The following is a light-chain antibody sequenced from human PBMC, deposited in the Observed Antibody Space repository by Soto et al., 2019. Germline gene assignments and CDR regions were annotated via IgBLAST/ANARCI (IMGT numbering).Light chain of an antibody. CDR1: QTVLSAYNNKHN. Sequence: DIVMTQSPDSLAVSLGERATIHCKSSQTVLSAYNNKHNIAWYQQKPWQSPKLLIYWTSTREFGVPDRFTGSGSGTDFTLTISSLQAEDVAVYYCQHYHVVPVTFGGGTKVEIK. CDR2: WTS. J-gene: IGKJ4*01. CDR3: QHYHVVPVT. V-gene: IGKV4-1*01.